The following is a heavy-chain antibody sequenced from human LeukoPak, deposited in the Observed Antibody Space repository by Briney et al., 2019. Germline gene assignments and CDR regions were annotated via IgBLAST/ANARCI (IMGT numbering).Heavy chain of an antibody. Sequence: PVGSLRLSCAASGFTFSSYSMNWVRQAQGKGLEWVSSISSSSSYIYYADSVKGRFTISRDNAKNSLYLQMNSLRAEDTAVYYCARESGGYSYGYLLRLPDYWGQGTLVTVSS. CDR3: ARESGGYSYGYLLRLPDY. J-gene: IGHJ4*02. CDR1: GFTFSSYS. D-gene: IGHD5-18*01. V-gene: IGHV3-21*01. CDR2: ISSSSSYI.